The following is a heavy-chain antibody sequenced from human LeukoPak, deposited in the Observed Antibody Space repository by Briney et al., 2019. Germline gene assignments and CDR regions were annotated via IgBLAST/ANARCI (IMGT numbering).Heavy chain of an antibody. CDR2: MYRGGST. D-gene: IGHD2-2*01. CDR3: VRGSDQRGWFDP. V-gene: IGHV3-53*01. Sequence: QPGGSLRLSCAASGSTVSTNYLSWVRQAPGKGLEWVSIMYRGGSTGVADSVRGRFTISRDTSKNMVYLQMNSLRAEDTAIYYCVRGSDQRGWFDPWGQGTLVTVSS. CDR1: GSTVSTNY. J-gene: IGHJ5*02.